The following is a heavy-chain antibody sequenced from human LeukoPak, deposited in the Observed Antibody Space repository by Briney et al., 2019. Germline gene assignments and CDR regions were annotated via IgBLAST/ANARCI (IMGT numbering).Heavy chain of an antibody. D-gene: IGHD1-26*01. V-gene: IGHV1-8*01. CDR3: STGRGWGLRPATYYFDQ. J-gene: IGHJ4*02. CDR1: GYTFTSYD. Sequence: ASVKVSCKASGYTFTSYDIHWVRQATGQGLEWMGWMNPNRGNTGSAQKFQGRVTMTRNTSISTAYMELSSLRSEDTAVYYCSTGRGWGLRPATYYFDQWGQGTLVTVSS. CDR2: MNPNRGNT.